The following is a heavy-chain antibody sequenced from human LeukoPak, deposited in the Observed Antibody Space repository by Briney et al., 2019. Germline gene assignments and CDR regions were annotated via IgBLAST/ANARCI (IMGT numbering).Heavy chain of an antibody. CDR3: ARGSEESFDY. CDR1: GGSISSGDYY. Sequence: SETLSLTCTVSGGSISSGDYYWSWIRQPPGKGLKWIGYIYYSGSTYYNPSLKSRVTISVDTSKNQFSLKLSSVTAADTAVYYCARGSEESFDYWGQGTLVTVSS. CDR2: IYYSGST. J-gene: IGHJ4*02. V-gene: IGHV4-30-4*01.